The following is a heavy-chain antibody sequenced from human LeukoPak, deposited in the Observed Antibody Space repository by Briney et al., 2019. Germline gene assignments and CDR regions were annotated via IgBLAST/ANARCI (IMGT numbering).Heavy chain of an antibody. J-gene: IGHJ4*02. CDR3: ARDYDSSGSFDH. CDR2: ISSTNNYI. V-gene: IGHV3-21*01. D-gene: IGHD3-22*01. CDR1: GFTFRSYT. Sequence: GGSLRLSCAASGFTFRSYTRTWVRQAPGKGLEWVSSISSTNNYIYYADSVKGRFTISRDNAKNSLYLQMNSLRAEDTAVYYCARDYDSSGSFDHWGRGTLVTVSS.